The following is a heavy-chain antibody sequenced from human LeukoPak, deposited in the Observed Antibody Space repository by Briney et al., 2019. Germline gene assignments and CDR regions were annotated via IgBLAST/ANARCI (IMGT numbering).Heavy chain of an antibody. V-gene: IGHV1-69*05. CDR2: IIPIFGTA. D-gene: IGHD1-26*01. CDR1: GGTFSSYA. CDR3: ARGEWELLQNNWFDP. J-gene: IGHJ5*02. Sequence: ASVKVSCKASGGTFSSYAISWVRQAPGQGLEWMGGIIPIFGTANYAQKFQGRVTITTDESTSTAYMELSSLRSEDTAVYYCARGEWELLQNNWFDPWGQGTLVTVSS.